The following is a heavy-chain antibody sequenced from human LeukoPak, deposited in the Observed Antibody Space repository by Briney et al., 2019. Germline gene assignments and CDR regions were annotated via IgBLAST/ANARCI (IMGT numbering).Heavy chain of an antibody. V-gene: IGHV1-8*01. CDR3: ARGGRYYDSSGYSI. CDR2: MNPNSGNT. CDR1: GYTFTSYD. Sequence: GASXXVSCKASGYTFTSYDINWVRQATGQGLEWMGWMNPNSGNTGYAQKFQGRVTMTRNTSISTAYMELSSLRSEDTAVYYCARGGRYYDSSGYSIWGQGTLVTVSS. D-gene: IGHD3-22*01. J-gene: IGHJ4*02.